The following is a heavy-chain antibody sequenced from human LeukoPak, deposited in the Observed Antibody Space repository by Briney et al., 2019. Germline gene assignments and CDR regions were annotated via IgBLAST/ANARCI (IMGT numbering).Heavy chain of an antibody. CDR1: GFTFSSYT. D-gene: IGHD1-26*01. CDR2: ISGSGGST. CDR3: AKGLSIVGATYDY. J-gene: IGHJ4*02. Sequence: GGSLRLSCAASGFTFSSYTMSWVRQAPGKGLEWVSAISGSGGSTYYADSVKGRFTISRDNSKNTLYLQMNSLRAEDTAVYYCAKGLSIVGATYDYWGQGTLVTVSS. V-gene: IGHV3-23*01.